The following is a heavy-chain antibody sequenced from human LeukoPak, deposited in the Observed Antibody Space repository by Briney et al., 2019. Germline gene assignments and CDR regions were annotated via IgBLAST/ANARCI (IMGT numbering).Heavy chain of an antibody. CDR2: INPYSGDA. J-gene: IGHJ3*02. D-gene: IGHD3-22*01. V-gene: IGHV1-2*02. Sequence: AAVKVSRKASGFPFNGYYMHWVRQAPGQGLEWMGWINPYSGDANYAQKFQGRVTMTRDTSISTAYMELRRLRSDDTAVYHCAREGDSSADAFDIWGQGTMVTVSS. CDR3: AREGDSSADAFDI. CDR1: GFPFNGYY.